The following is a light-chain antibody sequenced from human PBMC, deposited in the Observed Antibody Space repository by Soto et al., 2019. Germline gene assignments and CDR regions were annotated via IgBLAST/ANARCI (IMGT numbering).Light chain of an antibody. CDR1: QNIKTY. CDR3: QQSFSSPPWK. Sequence: DIQMTQSPSSLSASVGDSVTITCRASQNIKTYLNWYQQKPGKAPNLLIYAASSLHSGVPSRFSGSGSGTDFTLTISCLQPEDFATYYWQQSFSSPPWKFGQGTKVDIK. J-gene: IGKJ1*01. V-gene: IGKV1-39*01. CDR2: AAS.